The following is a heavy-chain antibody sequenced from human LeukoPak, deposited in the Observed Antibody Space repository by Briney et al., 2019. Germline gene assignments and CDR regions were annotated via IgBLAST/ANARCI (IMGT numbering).Heavy chain of an antibody. J-gene: IGHJ4*02. Sequence: SGTLSLTCAVSGAPISSNNWWWSWVRQPPGKGLEWIGEIYHSGSTNYNPSLKSRVTMSVDKSKNQFSLKLSSVTATDTAVYYCASAEPRGIIWYPYWGQGTLVTVSS. CDR1: GAPISSNNW. D-gene: IGHD6-13*01. CDR2: IYHSGST. CDR3: ASAEPRGIIWYPY. V-gene: IGHV4-4*02.